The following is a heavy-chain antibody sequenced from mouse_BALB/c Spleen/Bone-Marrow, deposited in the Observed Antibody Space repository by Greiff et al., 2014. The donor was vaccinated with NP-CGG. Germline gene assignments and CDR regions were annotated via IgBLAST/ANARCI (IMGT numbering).Heavy chain of an antibody. CDR1: GYTFTSYF. CDR3: ARERADYFDY. CDR2: INPYNDAT. Sequence: EVLLQQSGPELVKPGASVKMSCKASGYTFTSYFIHWVKQKPGQGLEWIGYINPYNDATKFNERFKGKATLTSDKSSSTAYIVLRSRTSEDYAVYYYARERADYFDYWGQGTTLTVSS. J-gene: IGHJ2*01. V-gene: IGHV1-14*01.